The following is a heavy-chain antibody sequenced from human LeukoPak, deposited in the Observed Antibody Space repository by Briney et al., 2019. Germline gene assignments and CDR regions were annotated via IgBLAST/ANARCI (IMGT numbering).Heavy chain of an antibody. CDR2: ISANDGNT. CDR3: ARGGTRCSSTSCPDPAGYDYVWGSYRPRFRFDP. D-gene: IGHD3-16*02. V-gene: IGHV1-18*01. CDR1: GSSFTTSG. Sequence: GASVKVSCKASGSSFTTSGISWVRQVPGQGLEWMGWISANDGNTDYAQRLQGRVTMTTDTSTSTAYMELSSLRSEDTAVYYCARGGTRCSSTSCPDPAGYDYVWGSYRPRFRFDPWGQGTLVTVSS. J-gene: IGHJ5*02.